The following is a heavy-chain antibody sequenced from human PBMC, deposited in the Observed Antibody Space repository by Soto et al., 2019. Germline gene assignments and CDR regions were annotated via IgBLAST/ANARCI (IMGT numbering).Heavy chain of an antibody. V-gene: IGHV1-3*01. J-gene: IGHJ5*02. CDR3: ARSRRGSSWFSSHSSFDP. CDR2: INAGNGNT. CDR1: GYTFTSYA. Sequence: QVQLVQSGAEVKKPGASVKVSCKASGYTFTSYAMHWVRQAPGQRLEWMGWINAGNGNTKYSQKFQGRVTITRDTSASTAYMELSSLRSEDTAVYYCARSRRGSSWFSSHSSFDPWGQGTLVTVSS. D-gene: IGHD6-13*01.